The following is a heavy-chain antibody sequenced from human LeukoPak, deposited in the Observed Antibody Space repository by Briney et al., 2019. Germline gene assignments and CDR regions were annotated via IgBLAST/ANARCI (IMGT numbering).Heavy chain of an antibody. V-gene: IGHV4-38-2*02. CDR2: IYHSGST. CDR1: GYSISSGYF. CDR3: TRDSSGYDWFYDY. Sequence: SETLSLTCTVSGYSISSGYFWGWIRQPPGKGLEWIGSIYHSGSTYYNPSLKSRVTMSVDTSKNQVSLMLSSVTAADTAVYYCTRDSSGYDWFYDYWGQGTLVTVSS. J-gene: IGHJ4*02. D-gene: IGHD5-12*01.